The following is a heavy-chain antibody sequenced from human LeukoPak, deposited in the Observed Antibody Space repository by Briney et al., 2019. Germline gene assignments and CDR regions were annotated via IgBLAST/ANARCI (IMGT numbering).Heavy chain of an antibody. CDR2: IKQDGSEK. Sequence: GGSLRLSCAASGFTFSSYWMSWVRQAPGKGLEWVANIKQDGSEKYYVDSVKGRFTISRDNAKNSLYLQMNSLRAEDTAVYYCASNYYDSSGYYLWDFDYWGQGTLVTVSS. D-gene: IGHD3-22*01. CDR1: GFTFSSYW. V-gene: IGHV3-7*03. CDR3: ASNYYDSSGYYLWDFDY. J-gene: IGHJ4*02.